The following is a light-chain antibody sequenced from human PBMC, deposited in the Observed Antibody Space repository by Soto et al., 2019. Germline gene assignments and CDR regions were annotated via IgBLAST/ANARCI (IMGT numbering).Light chain of an antibody. V-gene: IGLV2-8*01. CDR2: EVT. J-gene: IGLJ1*01. CDR3: SSYAGSNKLKG. CDR1: SSDVGGYNY. Sequence: QSALTQPPSASGSPGQSVTISCTGTSSDVGGYNYVSWYQQHPGKAPKLMIYEVTKRPSGVPDRFSGSKSGNTASLTVSGLQAEDEADYYCSSYAGSNKLKGFGTGTKVTVL.